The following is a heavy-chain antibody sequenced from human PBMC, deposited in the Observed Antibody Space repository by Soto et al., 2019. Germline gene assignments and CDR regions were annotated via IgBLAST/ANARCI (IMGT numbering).Heavy chain of an antibody. CDR1: GFTFSSYG. Sequence: QVQLVESGGGVVQPGRSLRLSCAASGFTFSSYGMHWVRQAPGKGLEWVAVISYDGSNKYYADSVKGRFTISRDNSKNTLYMQMNSLRAEDTAVYYCAKAVVLLGGGMDVWGQGTTVTVSS. J-gene: IGHJ6*02. V-gene: IGHV3-30*18. D-gene: IGHD3-10*01. CDR3: AKAVVLLGGGMDV. CDR2: ISYDGSNK.